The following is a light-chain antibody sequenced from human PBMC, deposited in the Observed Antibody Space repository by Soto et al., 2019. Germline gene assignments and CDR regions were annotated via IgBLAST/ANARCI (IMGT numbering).Light chain of an antibody. CDR1: QSVSSSY. CDR3: QQDVSSQT. V-gene: IGKV3-20*01. Sequence: EIVLTQSPGTLSLSPGERATLSCRASQSVSSSYLAWYQQKPGQAPRLLIYGASSRATGIPDRFSGSGSGTDFTLTIRRLDPEDFAVYYCQQDVSSQTFGEGTKVEIK. J-gene: IGKJ1*01. CDR2: GAS.